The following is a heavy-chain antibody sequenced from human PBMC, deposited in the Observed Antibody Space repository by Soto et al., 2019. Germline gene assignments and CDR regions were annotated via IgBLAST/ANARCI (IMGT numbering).Heavy chain of an antibody. D-gene: IGHD3-22*01. CDR2: ISAYNGNT. J-gene: IGHJ3*02. CDR1: GYTFTSYG. CDR3: ARDRPYYYDSSGLPDI. V-gene: IGHV1-18*01. Sequence: ASVKVSCKASGYTFTSYGISWVRQAPGQGLEWMGWISAYNGNTNYAQKLQGRVTMTTDTSTSTAYMELRSLRSDDTAVYYCARDRPYYYDSSGLPDIRGQGTMVTVSS.